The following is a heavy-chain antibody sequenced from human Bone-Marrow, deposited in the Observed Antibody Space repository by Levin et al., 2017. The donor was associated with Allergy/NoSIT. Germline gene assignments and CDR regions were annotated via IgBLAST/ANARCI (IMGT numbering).Heavy chain of an antibody. CDR3: ARTPFYYGSGRFDY. CDR1: GGTFSSYA. CDR2: IIPIFGTA. V-gene: IGHV1-69*01. J-gene: IGHJ4*02. D-gene: IGHD3-10*01. Sequence: KISCKASGGTFSSYAISWVRQAPGQGLEWMGGIIPIFGTANYAQKFQGRVTITADESTSTAYMELSSLRSEDTAVYYCARTPFYYGSGRFDYWGQGTLVTVSS.